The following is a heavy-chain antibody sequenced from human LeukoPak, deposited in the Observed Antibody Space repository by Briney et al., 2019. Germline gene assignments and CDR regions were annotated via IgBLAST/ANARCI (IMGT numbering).Heavy chain of an antibody. V-gene: IGHV1-24*01. CDR3: ATPYDSSGQTYYYYYGMDV. CDR2: FDPEDGET. Sequence: ASVKVSCKVSRYTLTELSMHWVRQAPGKGLEWMGGFDPEDGETIYAQKFQGRVTMTEDTSTDTAYMELSSLRSEDTAVYYCATPYDSSGQTYYYYYGMDVWGQGTTVTVSS. J-gene: IGHJ6*02. D-gene: IGHD3-22*01. CDR1: RYTLTELS.